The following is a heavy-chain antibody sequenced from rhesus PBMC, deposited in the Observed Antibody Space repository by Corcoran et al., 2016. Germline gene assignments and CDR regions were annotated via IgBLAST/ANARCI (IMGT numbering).Heavy chain of an antibody. V-gene: IGHV4-80*01. J-gene: IGHJ4*01. CDR3: TRGGPKYSGSYKGLVDY. D-gene: IGHD3-16*01. CDR2: INGNSGTT. Sequence: QVQLQESGPGLVKPSETLSLTCTVSGASISSNWWSWIRQPPGKGLEWIGEINGNSGTTNYNPSPRSRVTISKDASKNQFALKLSSGTAADTAVYYCTRGGPKYSGSYKGLVDYWGQGVLLTVSS. CDR1: GASISSNW.